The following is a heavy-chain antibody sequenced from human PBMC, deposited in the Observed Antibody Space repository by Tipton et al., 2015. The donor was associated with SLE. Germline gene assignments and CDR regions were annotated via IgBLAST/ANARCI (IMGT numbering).Heavy chain of an antibody. CDR1: GFIFSSYW. CDR2: INTDGSSS. Sequence: SLRLSCAASGFIFSSYWMHWVRQAPGKGLVWVSRINTDGSSSNYADSVKGRFTISRDNAKNTLYLQMNSLRVEDTAVYYCARDGQGSAMDVWGQGTTVTVSS. V-gene: IGHV3-74*01. CDR3: ARDGQGSAMDV. J-gene: IGHJ6*02.